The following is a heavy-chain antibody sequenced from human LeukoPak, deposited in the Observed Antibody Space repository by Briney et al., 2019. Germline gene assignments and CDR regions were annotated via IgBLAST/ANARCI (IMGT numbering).Heavy chain of an antibody. CDR2: IYYSGST. CDR3: ARDTIFNWFDP. CDR1: GGSISSSSYY. J-gene: IGHJ5*02. V-gene: IGHV4-39*07. Sequence: SETLSLTCTVSGGSISSSSYYWGWIRQPPGKGLEWIGSIYYSGSTYYNPSLKSRVTISVDTSKNQFSLKLSSVTAADTAVYYCARDTIFNWFDPWGQGTLVTVSS. D-gene: IGHD3-9*01.